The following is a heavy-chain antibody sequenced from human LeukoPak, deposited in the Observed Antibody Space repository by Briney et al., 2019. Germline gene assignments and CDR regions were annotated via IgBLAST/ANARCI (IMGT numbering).Heavy chain of an antibody. J-gene: IGHJ4*02. D-gene: IGHD5/OR15-5a*01. CDR2: TSGDGITT. CDR1: GFTFHNYA. Sequence: GESLRLSCAASGFTFHNYAIHWVRQAPGKGLEWVSLTSGDGITTYLADSVKGRFTISRDNSKSSLFLQMNSLRTEDTALYYCARDHVYGGADYWGQGTLVTVSS. CDR3: ARDHVYGGADY. V-gene: IGHV3-43*02.